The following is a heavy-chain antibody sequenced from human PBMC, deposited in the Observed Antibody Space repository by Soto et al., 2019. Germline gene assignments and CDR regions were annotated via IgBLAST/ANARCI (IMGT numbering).Heavy chain of an antibody. J-gene: IGHJ5*02. D-gene: IGHD2-15*01. Sequence: QEQLVESGGGLVKPGGSLRLSCAASRFAFSDYQMKWIRHAPGKGLEWVSYISASGTTIVYADSVRGRFTISRDNAKNSLYLQLNSLRADDTAVYYCARDRGSGAVDPWGQGTLVIFSS. CDR2: ISASGTTI. V-gene: IGHV3-11*01. CDR3: ARDRGSGAVDP. CDR1: RFAFSDYQ.